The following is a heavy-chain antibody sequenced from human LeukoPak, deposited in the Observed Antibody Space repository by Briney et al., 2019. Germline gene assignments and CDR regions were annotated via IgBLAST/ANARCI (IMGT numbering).Heavy chain of an antibody. CDR2: IIPIFGTA. Sequence: SVKVSCKASGGTFSSYAISWVRQAPGQGLEWMGGIIPIFGTANYAQKFQGRVTITADKSTSTAYMELSSLRSEDTAVYYCARSEADSGYSYEKYYYYYMDVWGKGTTVTVSS. CDR1: GGTFSSYA. V-gene: IGHV1-69*06. CDR3: ARSEADSGYSYEKYYYYYMDV. D-gene: IGHD5-18*01. J-gene: IGHJ6*03.